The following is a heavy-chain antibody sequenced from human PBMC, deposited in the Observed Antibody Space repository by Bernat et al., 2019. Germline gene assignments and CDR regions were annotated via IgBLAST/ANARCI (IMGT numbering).Heavy chain of an antibody. D-gene: IGHD3-3*01. V-gene: IGHV4-34*01. CDR1: GGSFSGYY. CDR3: ARGRGTIFGVVIKGNWFDP. CDR2: INHSGST. J-gene: IGHJ5*02. Sequence: QVQLQQWGAGLLKPSETLSLTCAVYGGSFSGYYWSWIRQPPGKGLEWIGEINHSGSTNYNPSLKSRVTISVDTSKNQFSLKLSSVTAADTAVYCCARGRGTIFGVVIKGNWFDPWGQGTLVTVSS.